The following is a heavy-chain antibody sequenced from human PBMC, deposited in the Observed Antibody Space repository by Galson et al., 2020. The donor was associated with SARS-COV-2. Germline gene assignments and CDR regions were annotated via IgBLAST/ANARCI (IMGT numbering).Heavy chain of an antibody. CDR1: GFTFSSYW. V-gene: IGHV3-7*03. CDR3: ARVSNYYDSSGYAN. Sequence: GESLKISCAASGFTFSSYWMSWVRQAPGKGLEWVANIKQDGSEKYYVDSVKGRFTISRDNAKNSMYLQMNSLRAEDTAVYYCARVSNYYDSSGYANWGQGTLVTGSS. D-gene: IGHD3-22*01. CDR2: IKQDGSEK. J-gene: IGHJ4*02.